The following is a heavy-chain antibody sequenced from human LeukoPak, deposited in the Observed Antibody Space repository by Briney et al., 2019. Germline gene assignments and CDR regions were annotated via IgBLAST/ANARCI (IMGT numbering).Heavy chain of an antibody. CDR2: ISAYNGNT. D-gene: IGHD3-9*01. Sequence: GASVKVSCKASGYTFTSYGISWVRQAPGQGLEWMGWISAYNGNTNYAQKLQGRVTMTTDTSTSTAYMELRSLRSDDTAVYYCARADVLRYFDWLNPFDYWGRGTLVTVSS. V-gene: IGHV1-18*01. CDR1: GYTFTSYG. J-gene: IGHJ4*02. CDR3: ARADVLRYFDWLNPFDY.